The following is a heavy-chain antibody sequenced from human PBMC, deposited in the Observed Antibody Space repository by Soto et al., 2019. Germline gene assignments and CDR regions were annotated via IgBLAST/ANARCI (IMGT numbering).Heavy chain of an antibody. V-gene: IGHV3-23*01. CDR1: GFTFSTYA. D-gene: IGHD4-17*01. J-gene: IGHJ3*02. CDR3: AHPRGYGVFDAYDI. CDR2: ISAGGGST. Sequence: GGSLRLSCAASGFTFSTYAMSWVRQAPGKGLEWASAISAGGGSTYYADSVKGRFTISRDNFINTLYLQMNSLRTEDTAVYYCAHPRGYGVFDAYDIWGQGAMVAVSS.